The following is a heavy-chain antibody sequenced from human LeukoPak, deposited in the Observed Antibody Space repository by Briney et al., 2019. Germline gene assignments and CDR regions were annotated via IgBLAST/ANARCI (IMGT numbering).Heavy chain of an antibody. CDR1: GYTFTDYY. CDR3: ARDREAMVPDY. V-gene: IGHV1-2*02. CDR2: INPNSGGT. J-gene: IGHJ4*02. D-gene: IGHD5-18*01. Sequence: WASVKVSCMASGYTFTDYYMHWVRQAPGQGLERMGWINPNSGGTNYAQKFQGRVTMTRDTSISTAYMELSRLRSDDTAVYYCARDREAMVPDYWGQGTLVTVSS.